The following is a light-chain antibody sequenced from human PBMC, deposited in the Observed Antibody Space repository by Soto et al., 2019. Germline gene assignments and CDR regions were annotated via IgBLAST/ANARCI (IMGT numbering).Light chain of an antibody. J-gene: IGLJ3*02. V-gene: IGLV1-40*01. Sequence: QSVLTQPPSVSGAPGQRVTISCTGSSSNIGAGYDVHWYQQLPGTAPKLLIYGNSNRPSGVPDRFSGSKSGNSASLAISGLQAEDEADYYCQSYDSSLSVCVFGGGTKLTVL. CDR1: SSNIGAGYD. CDR3: QSYDSSLSVCV. CDR2: GNS.